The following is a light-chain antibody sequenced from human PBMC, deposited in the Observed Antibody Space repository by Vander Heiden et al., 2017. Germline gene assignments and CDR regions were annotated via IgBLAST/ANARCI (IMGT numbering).Light chain of an antibody. J-gene: IGKJ4*01. V-gene: IGKV3-20*01. CDR2: GAS. CDR1: QGVSSTY. CDR3: HHYANSPLT. Sequence: IVLTPPPGTLSLSPGERATLPCRASQGVSSTYLAWFQQKPGQGPRLLIYGASSRAPGIPDRFSGSGSGTDFTLTISRLEHEDFAVYYCHHYANSPLTFGGGTKVEIK.